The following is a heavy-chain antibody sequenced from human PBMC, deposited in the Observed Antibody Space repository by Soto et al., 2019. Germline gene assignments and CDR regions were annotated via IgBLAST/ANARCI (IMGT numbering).Heavy chain of an antibody. CDR1: GYTFTNYG. CDR3: APHTLDTGMPSGY. J-gene: IGHJ4*02. V-gene: IGHV1-18*01. CDR2: IGGYKGNT. Sequence: QVQLVQSGAEVREPGASVKVSCKASGYTFTNYGVSWVRQAPGQGLEWMGWIGGYKGNTNYAKKLQGRLTLPTETSTSTAYMQLRSLRSDDTAVYYCAPHTLDTGMPSGYWGQGTLVTVSS. D-gene: IGHD5-18*01.